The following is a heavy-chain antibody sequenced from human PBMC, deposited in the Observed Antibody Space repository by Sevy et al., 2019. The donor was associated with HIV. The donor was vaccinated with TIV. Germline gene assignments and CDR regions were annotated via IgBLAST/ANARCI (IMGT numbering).Heavy chain of an antibody. CDR2: IRYEGFNK. Sequence: GGSRRLSCAAPGLRSNNFGIYWVRQAPGKGRGGVAFIRYEGFNKYYVASLKGRSTISRDNSKETLYLEMKSLRLEDTAIYYCAKGGSGGIDHYGMDVWGQGTTVTVSS. D-gene: IGHD6-25*01. V-gene: IGHV3-30*02. J-gene: IGHJ6*02. CDR3: AKGGSGGIDHYGMDV. CDR1: GLRSNNFG.